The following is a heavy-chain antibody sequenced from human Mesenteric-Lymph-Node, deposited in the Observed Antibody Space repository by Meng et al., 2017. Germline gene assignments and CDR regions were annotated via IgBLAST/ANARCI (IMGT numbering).Heavy chain of an antibody. V-gene: IGHV1-18*01. Sequence: ASVKVSCKASSYTFTNFGLAWVRQAPGQGLEWLGWVSVYNGDTKYAPKIQGRVTMAADPSTNTAYMELRGLRSDDTAVYFCTRTTDTSSWYYSDFWGPGTLVTVSS. CDR3: TRTTDTSSWYYSDF. CDR1: SYTFTNFG. J-gene: IGHJ4*02. CDR2: VSVYNGDT. D-gene: IGHD6-13*01.